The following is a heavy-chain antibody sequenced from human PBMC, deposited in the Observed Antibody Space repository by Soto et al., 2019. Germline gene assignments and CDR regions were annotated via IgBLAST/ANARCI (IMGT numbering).Heavy chain of an antibody. CDR1: GGTFSSYA. Sequence: QVQLVQSGAEVKKPGSSVKVSCKASGGTFSSYAISWARQAPGQGLEWMGGIIPIFGTANYAQKFQGRVTITADESTSTAYMELSSLRSEDTAVYYCARSGVFYYDSSGYTTLDYWGQGTLVTVSS. D-gene: IGHD3-22*01. J-gene: IGHJ4*02. CDR2: IIPIFGTA. CDR3: ARSGVFYYDSSGYTTLDY. V-gene: IGHV1-69*01.